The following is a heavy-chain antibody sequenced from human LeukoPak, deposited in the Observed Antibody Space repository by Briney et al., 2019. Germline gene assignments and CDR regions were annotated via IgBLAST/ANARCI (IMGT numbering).Heavy chain of an antibody. J-gene: IGHJ4*02. V-gene: IGHV3-74*01. CDR2: IESDGTST. CDR1: GFTFTTSW. CDR3: IRGLGGGSDY. D-gene: IGHD4-23*01. Sequence: PGGSLRLSCAASGFTFTTSWMHWFRQAPGKGLVWVSRIESDGTSTTYADSVKGRFTISRDNAKNTLYLQMNSLRAEDTAVYYCIRGLGGGSDYWGLGTLVTVTS.